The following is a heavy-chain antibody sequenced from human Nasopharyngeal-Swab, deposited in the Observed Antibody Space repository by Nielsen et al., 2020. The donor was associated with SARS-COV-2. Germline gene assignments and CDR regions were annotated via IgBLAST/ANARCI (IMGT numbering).Heavy chain of an antibody. CDR2: ISYDGSNK. D-gene: IGHD3-22*01. CDR1: GFTFSSYA. CDR3: AGPDYDASFQH. Sequence: GESLKISCAASGFTFSSYAMHWVRQAPGKGLEWVAVISYDGSNKYYADSVKGRFTTSRDNSKNTLYLQMNSLRAEDTAVYYCAGPDYDASFQHWGQGTLVTVSS. J-gene: IGHJ1*01. V-gene: IGHV3-30-3*01.